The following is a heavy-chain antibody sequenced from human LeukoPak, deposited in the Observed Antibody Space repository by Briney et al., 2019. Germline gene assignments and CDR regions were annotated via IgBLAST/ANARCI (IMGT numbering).Heavy chain of an antibody. D-gene: IGHD5-18*01. J-gene: IGHJ4*02. CDR3: ARQTAMGRSGDY. V-gene: IGHV5-51*01. Sequence: GESLKISCKASGYSFTSYWIGWVRQMPGKGLQWMGIIDPSDSETRYTPSFQGQVTISVDKSLTTADLQWNSLKASDTAMYYCARQTAMGRSGDYWGQGTLVTVSS. CDR2: IDPSDSET. CDR1: GYSFTSYW.